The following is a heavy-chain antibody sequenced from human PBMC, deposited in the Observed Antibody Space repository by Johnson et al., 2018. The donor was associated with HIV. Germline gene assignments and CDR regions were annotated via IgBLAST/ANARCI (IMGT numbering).Heavy chain of an antibody. J-gene: IGHJ3*02. Sequence: QVVESGGGLVQPGGSLRLSCAASGFTFSSYWMSWVRQAPGKGLEWVSVIYSGGSTYYADSVKGRFTISRDNSKNTLYLQMNSLRAEDTAVYYCAKDIGGLDAFDIWGQGTMVTVSS. CDR2: IYSGGST. V-gene: IGHV3-66*02. CDR1: GFTFSSYW. D-gene: IGHD4-23*01. CDR3: AKDIGGLDAFDI.